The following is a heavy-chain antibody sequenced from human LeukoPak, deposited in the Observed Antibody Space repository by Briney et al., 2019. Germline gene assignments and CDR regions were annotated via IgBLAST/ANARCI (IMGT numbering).Heavy chain of an antibody. CDR2: ISGSGGST. Sequence: GGSLRLSCAASGFTFSSYAMSWVRQAPGKGLEWVSAISGSGGSTYYADSVEGRFTISRDNSKNTLYLQMNSLRAEDTAVYYCAKFAMYYYGSGSEFFDYWGQGTLVTVSS. V-gene: IGHV3-23*01. CDR3: AKFAMYYYGSGSEFFDY. J-gene: IGHJ4*02. CDR1: GFTFSSYA. D-gene: IGHD3-10*01.